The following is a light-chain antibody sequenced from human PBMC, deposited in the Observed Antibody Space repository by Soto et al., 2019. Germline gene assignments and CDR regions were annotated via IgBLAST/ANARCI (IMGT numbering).Light chain of an antibody. J-gene: IGKJ4*01. CDR3: KQYGSSPLT. Sequence: EIVLTQSPGTLSLSPGERATLSCRASQSVSSSYLGWYQQKPGQAPRLLIYGASSRATGIPDRFSGSGSGTDFSLTIRRLEPEDFAVYYCKQYGSSPLTFGGGTKVDIK. CDR1: QSVSSSY. CDR2: GAS. V-gene: IGKV3-20*01.